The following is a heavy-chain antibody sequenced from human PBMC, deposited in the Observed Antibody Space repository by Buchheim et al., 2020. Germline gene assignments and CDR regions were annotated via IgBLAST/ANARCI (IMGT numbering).Heavy chain of an antibody. CDR1: GFTFSRYN. CDR3: ARQDY. J-gene: IGHJ4*02. Sequence: EVQLVESGGGLVQPGGSLRLSCAASGFTFSRYNMNWVRQAPGKGLEWVSYISSGSSTIYYADSVKGRFTISRDTPPPPPPPPMNSRRAEDTAVYYCARQDYGGQGTL. V-gene: IGHV3-48*04. CDR2: ISSGSSTI.